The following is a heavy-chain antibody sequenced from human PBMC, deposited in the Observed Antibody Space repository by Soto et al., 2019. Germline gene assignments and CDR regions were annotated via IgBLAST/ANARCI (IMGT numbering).Heavy chain of an antibody. Sequence: QVQLVQSGAEVKKPGSSVKVSCKASGGTFSNYAISWVRQDPGQGLEWMGGIIPVFGTPKYAQKFQGRVTITADPSTNTVYMELSSLRSDDTAMYYCAGGSFGVMITLAFWGQGTLVTVSS. CDR2: IIPVFGTP. J-gene: IGHJ4*02. CDR1: GGTFSNYA. D-gene: IGHD3-3*01. CDR3: AGGSFGVMITLAF. V-gene: IGHV1-69*01.